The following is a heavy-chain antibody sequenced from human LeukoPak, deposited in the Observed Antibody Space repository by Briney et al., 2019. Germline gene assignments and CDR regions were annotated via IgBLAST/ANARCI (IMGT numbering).Heavy chain of an antibody. CDR2: IYYSGST. Sequence: PSETLSLTCTVSGGSISNYYWSWIRQPPGEGLEWIGYIYYSGSTNYNPSLKSRVTMSIYTSKNQFSLNLTFVTTADPAVYYCAGGGLGGITAYSNYLFDYWGQGTLVTVSS. D-gene: IGHD4-11*01. J-gene: IGHJ4*02. CDR1: GGSISNYY. CDR3: AGGGLGGITAYSNYLFDY. V-gene: IGHV4-59*08.